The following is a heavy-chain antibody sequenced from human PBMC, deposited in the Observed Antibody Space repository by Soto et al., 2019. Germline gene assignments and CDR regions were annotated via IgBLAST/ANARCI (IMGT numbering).Heavy chain of an antibody. CDR2: ISSSSSYI. J-gene: IGHJ6*02. CDR3: ASSGYCSGGSCYGDYYYGMDV. D-gene: IGHD2-15*01. CDR1: VYTCSSHS. V-gene: IGHV3-21*01. Sequence: GGALRLSCAASVYTCSSHSMNGVRQAPGKGLEWVSSISSSSSYIYYADSVKGRFTISRDNAKNSLYLQMNSLRAEDTAVYYCASSGYCSGGSCYGDYYYGMDVWGQGTAVTVSS.